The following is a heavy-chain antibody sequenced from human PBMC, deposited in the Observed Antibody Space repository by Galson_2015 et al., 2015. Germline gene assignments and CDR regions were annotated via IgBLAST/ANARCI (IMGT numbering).Heavy chain of an antibody. V-gene: IGHV3-74*01. D-gene: IGHD3-10*01. CDR2: IDSGGGEK. CDR3: ARARAFDTSDYNNAQRKYHYFYLYMHV. CDR1: GFTFRSHW. Sequence: SLRLSCAASGFTFRSHWMRWVRQAPGKGLEWVSRIDSGGGEKNYADSVKGRFTISRDNTKNALHLQMNSLGAEDTAVYYCARARAFDTSDYNNAQRKYHYFYLYMHVGGKGTTLPVSS. J-gene: IGHJ6*03.